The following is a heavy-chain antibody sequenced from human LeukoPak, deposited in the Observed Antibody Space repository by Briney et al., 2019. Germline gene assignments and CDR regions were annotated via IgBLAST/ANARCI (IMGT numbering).Heavy chain of an antibody. V-gene: IGHV3-30*18. Sequence: RSLRLSCAASGFTFSGYGMHWVRPAPGKGLEWVAVLSYDGNSNFYPDSLKGRFTISGDNSKNTLYLQMNSLRTEDTAVYYCGKLRVTGYSYGYGLDVWGEGTRVSVS. CDR3: GKLRVTGYSYGYGLDV. CDR1: GFTFSGYG. J-gene: IGHJ6*02. D-gene: IGHD5-18*01. CDR2: LSYDGNSN.